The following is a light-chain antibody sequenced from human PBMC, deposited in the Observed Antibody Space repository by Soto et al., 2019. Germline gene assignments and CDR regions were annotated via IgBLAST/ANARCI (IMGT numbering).Light chain of an antibody. J-gene: IGKJ1*01. CDR2: GAS. CDR3: QQYGRSPWT. Sequence: EIVLTQSPGTLSLSPGESATLSCRASQSVSSNYLAWYQQKTGQAPRLLIYGASSRATGIPDTFSGSASGTDFILTISRLEPEDFAVYYCQQYGRSPWTFGQGTKVEVK. CDR1: QSVSSNY. V-gene: IGKV3-20*01.